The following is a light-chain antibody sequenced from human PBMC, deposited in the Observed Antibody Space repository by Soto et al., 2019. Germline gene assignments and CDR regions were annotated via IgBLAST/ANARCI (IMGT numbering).Light chain of an antibody. CDR3: QHYDGSPRT. CDR2: GVF. Sequence: ETVLTQSPGTVSLSPGEGATLSCTTSQSVRSNYLAWYQQKPGQAPRLLIYGVFSRAAGIPDRFSGSGSGTDFTLTISGLEPEDSAVYYCQHYDGSPRTFGRGTKLEI. CDR1: QSVRSNY. J-gene: IGKJ2*01. V-gene: IGKV3-20*01.